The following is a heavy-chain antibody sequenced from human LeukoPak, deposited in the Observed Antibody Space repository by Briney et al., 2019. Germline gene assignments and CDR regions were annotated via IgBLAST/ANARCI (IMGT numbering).Heavy chain of an antibody. Sequence: GGSLRLSCAASGFTVSSNYMAWVRQAPGKGLEWVSVIYSGGTIYYADSVKGRFTISRDNSKNTLYLQMNSLRAEDTAVYYCAREGSYDGSTMWYFDYWGQGTLVTVSA. J-gene: IGHJ4*02. CDR3: AREGSYDGSTMWYFDY. V-gene: IGHV3-53*01. CDR1: GFTVSSNY. D-gene: IGHD3-22*01. CDR2: IYSGGTI.